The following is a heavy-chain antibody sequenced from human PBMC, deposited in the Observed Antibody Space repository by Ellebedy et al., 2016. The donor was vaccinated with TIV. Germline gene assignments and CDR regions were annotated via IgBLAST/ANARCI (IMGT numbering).Heavy chain of an antibody. CDR3: AKGSVWDLLLTCFDY. Sequence: PGGSLRLSCAASGFTFSRYAMHWVRQAPGKGLEWVSGFSGSGGTTYYADSVKGRFTISRDNSKNTLYLQMNSLRAEDTAVYYCAKGSVWDLLLTCFDYWGQGTLVTVSS. J-gene: IGHJ4*02. V-gene: IGHV3-23*01. D-gene: IGHD1-26*01. CDR2: FSGSGGTT. CDR1: GFTFSRYA.